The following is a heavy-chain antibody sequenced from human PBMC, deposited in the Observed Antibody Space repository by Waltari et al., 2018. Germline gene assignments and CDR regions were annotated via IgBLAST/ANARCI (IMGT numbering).Heavy chain of an antibody. D-gene: IGHD6-13*01. CDR2: IFYSGST. Sequence: QLQLQESGPGLVKPSETLSLSCSVSGGSISSSSYYWGWIRQPPGKGLEWIGSIFYSGSTYYNPSLKSRVTSSVDTSKNQFSLKVNSVTAADTAVYYCASLRWGFNSSWYFEYWGQETLVTVSS. V-gene: IGHV4-39*01. CDR1: GGSISSSSYY. J-gene: IGHJ4*02. CDR3: ASLRWGFNSSWYFEY.